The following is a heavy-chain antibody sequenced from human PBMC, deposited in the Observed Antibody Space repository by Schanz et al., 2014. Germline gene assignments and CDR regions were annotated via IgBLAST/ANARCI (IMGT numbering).Heavy chain of an antibody. CDR1: GFTLSNSD. V-gene: IGHV3-13*01. CDR3: AIIGVMVAVAGTRADY. Sequence: EVQLVESGGGLVQPGGSLRLSCAASGFTLSNSDMHWVRQGTGKGLEWVSTIGYLGDTYYPDSVKGRFTVSRDSGQNSLYLQMNRLRAEDTALYYCAIIGVMVAVAGTRADYWGQGTLVTVSS. J-gene: IGHJ4*02. D-gene: IGHD6-19*01. CDR2: IGYLGDT.